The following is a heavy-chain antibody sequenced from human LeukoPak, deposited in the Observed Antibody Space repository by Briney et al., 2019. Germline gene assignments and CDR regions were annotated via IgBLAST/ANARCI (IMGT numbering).Heavy chain of an antibody. Sequence: PSETLSLTCTVSGGSVSSGSYYWSWIRQPPGKGLEWIGYIYYSGSTNYNPSLKSRVTISVDTSKNQFSLKLSSVTAADTAVYYCARHTAMVPGGFDPWGQGTLVTVSS. D-gene: IGHD5-18*01. CDR3: ARHTAMVPGGFDP. CDR2: IYYSGST. V-gene: IGHV4-61*01. J-gene: IGHJ5*02. CDR1: GGSVSSGSYY.